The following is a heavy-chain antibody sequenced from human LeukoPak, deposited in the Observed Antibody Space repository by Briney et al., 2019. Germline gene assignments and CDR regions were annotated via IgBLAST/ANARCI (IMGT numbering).Heavy chain of an antibody. D-gene: IGHD4-17*01. CDR3: ASQDYGDYPLVVDY. CDR2: ISSSSSYI. CDR1: GFTFSSYA. V-gene: IGHV3-21*01. J-gene: IGHJ4*02. Sequence: GGSLRLSCAASGFTFSSYAMSWVRQAPGKGLEWVSSISSSSSYIYYADSVKGRFTISRDNAKNSLYLQMNSLRAEDTAVYYCASQDYGDYPLVVDYWGQGTLVTVSS.